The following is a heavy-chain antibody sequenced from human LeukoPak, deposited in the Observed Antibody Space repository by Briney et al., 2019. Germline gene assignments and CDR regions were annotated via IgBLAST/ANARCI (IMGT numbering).Heavy chain of an antibody. D-gene: IGHD3-10*01. Sequence: GGSLRFSCAASGFTFSSNWLSRVRQAPGKGLKYVANIKQDGSKKYQVDSVKGRFTISRDNAKNSLYLQMNSMRAEDTAVYYCGRDRYYGSGSLFFDYWGQGTLVTVSS. CDR2: IKQDGSKK. V-gene: IGHV3-7*04. J-gene: IGHJ4*02. CDR1: GFTFSSNW. CDR3: GRDRYYGSGSLFFDY.